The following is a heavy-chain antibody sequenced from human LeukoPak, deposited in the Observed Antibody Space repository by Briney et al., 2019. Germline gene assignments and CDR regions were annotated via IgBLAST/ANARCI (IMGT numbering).Heavy chain of an antibody. Sequence: ASVKVSCKASGYTFTSYGISWVRQAPGQGLEWMGWISAYNGNTNYARKLQGRVTMTTDTSTSTAYMELRSLRSDDTAVYYCARGSPPRGWSREQPLVDYWGQGTLVTVSS. V-gene: IGHV1-18*01. CDR1: GYTFTSYG. CDR2: ISAYNGNT. J-gene: IGHJ4*02. CDR3: ARGSPPRGWSREQPLVDY. D-gene: IGHD6-19*01.